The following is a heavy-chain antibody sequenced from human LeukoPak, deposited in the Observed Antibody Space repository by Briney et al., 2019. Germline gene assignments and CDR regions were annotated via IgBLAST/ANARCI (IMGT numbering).Heavy chain of an antibody. CDR3: ATDPYYYYYGMDV. CDR1: GYTLTELS. Sequence: ASVKVSCKVSGYTLTELSMHWVRQAPGKGLEWRGGFDPEDGETIYAQKFQGRVTMTEDTSTDTAYMERSSLRSEDTAVYYCATDPYYYYYGMDVWGQGTTVTVSS. V-gene: IGHV1-24*01. CDR2: FDPEDGET. J-gene: IGHJ6*02.